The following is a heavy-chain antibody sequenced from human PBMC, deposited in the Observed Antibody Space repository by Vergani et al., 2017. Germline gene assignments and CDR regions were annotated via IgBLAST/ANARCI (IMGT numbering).Heavy chain of an antibody. CDR2: ISGSGGST. CDR3: AKEPSVVVPANXFDP. V-gene: IGHV3-23*01. D-gene: IGHD2-2*01. CDR1: GFTFDTYA. J-gene: IGHJ5*02. Sequence: EVQLLESGGGLVQPGGSLRLSCAASGFTFDTYAMNWVRQAPGKGLEWVSAISGSGGSTYYADSVKGRFTISRDNSKNTLYLQMNSLRAEDTAVYYCAKEPSVVVPANXFDPWGQGTLVTVSS.